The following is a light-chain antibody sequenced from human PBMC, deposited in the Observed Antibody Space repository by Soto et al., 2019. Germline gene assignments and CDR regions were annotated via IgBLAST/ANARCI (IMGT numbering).Light chain of an antibody. CDR3: SSHTSSSTPIV. V-gene: IGLV2-14*01. Sequence: QSALPQPDSVSGSPGQSITSSCTGTSSDVGGYNFVSWYQQHPGQAPTLMIYEVTNLPLGVSNRFSGSKSGNTSSLTTSRLQSEDEDDDYCSSHTSSSTPIVFVGGTTVTV. CDR2: EVT. CDR1: SSDVGGYNF. J-gene: IGLJ3*02.